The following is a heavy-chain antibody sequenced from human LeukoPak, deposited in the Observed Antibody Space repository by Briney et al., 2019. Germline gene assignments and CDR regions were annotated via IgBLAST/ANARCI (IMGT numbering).Heavy chain of an antibody. CDR1: GFTFSSYA. Sequence: PGGSPRLSCAASGFTFSSYAMSWVRQAPGKGLEWVSAISGSGGSTYYADSVKGRFTISRDNSKNTLYLQMNSLRAEDTAVYYCAKDGSGSYRGSAFDIWGQGTMVAVSS. V-gene: IGHV3-23*01. CDR2: ISGSGGST. D-gene: IGHD1-26*01. CDR3: AKDGSGSYRGSAFDI. J-gene: IGHJ3*02.